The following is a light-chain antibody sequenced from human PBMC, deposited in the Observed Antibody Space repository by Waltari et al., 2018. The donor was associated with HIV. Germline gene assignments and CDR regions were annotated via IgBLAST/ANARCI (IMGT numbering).Light chain of an antibody. Sequence: QSALTQPASASRSPGPSITISCTVTCSDVGAYYYVSWFQLHQCKAPKLMIDDVSNRPSGVSNRFSGSKSGNTASLTISGLQAEDEADYFCSSYTGSSTLYVFGTGTKVTVL. J-gene: IGLJ1*01. CDR3: SSYTGSSTLYV. CDR1: CSDVGAYYY. CDR2: DVS. V-gene: IGLV2-14*01.